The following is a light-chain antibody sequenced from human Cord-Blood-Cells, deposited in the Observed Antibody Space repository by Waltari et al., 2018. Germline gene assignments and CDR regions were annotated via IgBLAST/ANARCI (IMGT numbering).Light chain of an antibody. V-gene: IGLV3-1*01. CDR1: KLGDKY. CDR2: QDS. J-gene: IGLJ2*01. CDR3: QAWDSSNVV. Sequence: SYELTQPPSVSVSPGQTASITCSGDKLGDKYACWYQQKPGQSPVRGIYQDSKRPSGIPGRFSGSNSGNTATLTISGTQAMDEADYYCQAWDSSNVVFGGGTKLTVL.